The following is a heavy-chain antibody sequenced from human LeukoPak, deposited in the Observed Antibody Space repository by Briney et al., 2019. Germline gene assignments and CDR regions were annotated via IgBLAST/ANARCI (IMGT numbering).Heavy chain of an antibody. CDR1: GGSISSSSYY. CDR2: IYHGGTT. J-gene: IGHJ4*02. V-gene: IGHV4-39*01. D-gene: IGHD1-26*01. Sequence: SETLSLTCTVSGGSISSSSYYWGWIRQPPGKGLEWIGSIYHGGTTYYNPSLKSRVIISVDTSKNQFSLKLSSVTAADTAVYFCARGGEWELDFDYWGQGILVTVSS. CDR3: ARGGEWELDFDY.